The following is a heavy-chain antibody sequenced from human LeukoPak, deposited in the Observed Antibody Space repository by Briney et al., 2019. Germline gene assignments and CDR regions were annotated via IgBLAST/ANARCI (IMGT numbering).Heavy chain of an antibody. CDR2: IYYSGNT. V-gene: IGHV4-59*01. CDR3: ARGINSISGYFDY. Sequence: PSETLSLTCTVSGGSISSYYWSWIRQPPGKGLEWIGYIYYSGNTNYNPSLKSRVTISVDTSKNQFSLRLSSVTAADTAVYYCARGINSISGYFDYWGQGTLVTVSS. J-gene: IGHJ4*02. D-gene: IGHD4-23*01. CDR1: GGSISSYY.